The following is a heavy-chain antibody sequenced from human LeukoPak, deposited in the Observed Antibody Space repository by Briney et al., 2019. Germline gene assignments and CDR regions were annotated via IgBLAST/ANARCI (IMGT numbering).Heavy chain of an antibody. D-gene: IGHD2-2*01. J-gene: IGHJ5*02. CDR1: GYSFSNYY. CDR3: ALDSTSSSLADP. CDR2: INPSGGST. Sequence: GAPVKVSCKASGYSFSNYYMHWVRQAPGQGLEWMGIINPSGGSTSYAQKFQGRVTMTRDTSTSTFYMEMSSLRSEDTAVYYCALDSTSSSLADPWGQGTLVTVSS. V-gene: IGHV1-46*01.